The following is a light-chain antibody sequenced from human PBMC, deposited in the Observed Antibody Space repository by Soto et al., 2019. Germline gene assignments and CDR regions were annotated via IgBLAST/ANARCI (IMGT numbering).Light chain of an antibody. Sequence: DIVMTQSPDSLAVSLGERATINCKSSQSVLYNSKNKNSLAWYQQKPGQPPKLLIYWPSTRNPGVPDRFSGSGSGTAFTRTSSSLQAEDAAVYYCQQYYGAPPTFGQGTKVEIK. CDR2: WPS. J-gene: IGKJ1*01. CDR3: QQYYGAPPT. CDR1: QSVLYNSKNKNS. V-gene: IGKV4-1*01.